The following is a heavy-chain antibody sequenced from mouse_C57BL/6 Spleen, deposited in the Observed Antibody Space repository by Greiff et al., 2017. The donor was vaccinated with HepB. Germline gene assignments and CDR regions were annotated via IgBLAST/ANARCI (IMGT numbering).Heavy chain of an antibody. D-gene: IGHD2-3*01. CDR3: AIYDGYYRYAMDY. V-gene: IGHV2-9*01. J-gene: IGHJ4*01. CDR1: GFSLTSYG. Sequence: VQLMESGPGLVAPSQCLSITCTVSGFSLTSYGVDWVRQPPGKSLEWLGVIWGGGSTNYNSALMSRLSISKDNSKSQIFLKMNSLQTDDTAMYYCAIYDGYYRYAMDYWGQGTSVTVSS. CDR2: IWGGGST.